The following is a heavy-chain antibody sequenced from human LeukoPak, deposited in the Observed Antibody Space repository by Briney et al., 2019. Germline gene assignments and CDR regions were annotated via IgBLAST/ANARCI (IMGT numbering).Heavy chain of an antibody. Sequence: ASVKVSCKASGYTFTSYDINWVRQATGQGLEWMGWMNPNSGNTGYAQKFQGRVTMTRNTSISTAYMELSSLRSEDTAVYYCARYSSSWLYYYYYGMDVWGQGTTVTVSS. CDR2: MNPNSGNT. V-gene: IGHV1-8*01. D-gene: IGHD6-13*01. CDR1: GYTFTSYD. J-gene: IGHJ6*02. CDR3: ARYSSSWLYYYYYGMDV.